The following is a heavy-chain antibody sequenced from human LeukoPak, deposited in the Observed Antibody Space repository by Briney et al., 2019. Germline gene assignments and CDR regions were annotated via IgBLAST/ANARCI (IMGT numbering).Heavy chain of an antibody. V-gene: IGHV3-23*01. D-gene: IGHD5-12*01. J-gene: IGHJ4*02. Sequence: GGSLRLSCVASGFSFNNYAMNWVRQAPGKGLEWVSLIIGGSGSTFYADSVKGRFTISRDKSKNTLYLQMNSLRAEDTAVYYCAKGAYDYIEIAYFDYWGQGSLVTVSS. CDR1: GFSFNNYA. CDR2: IIGGSGST. CDR3: AKGAYDYIEIAYFDY.